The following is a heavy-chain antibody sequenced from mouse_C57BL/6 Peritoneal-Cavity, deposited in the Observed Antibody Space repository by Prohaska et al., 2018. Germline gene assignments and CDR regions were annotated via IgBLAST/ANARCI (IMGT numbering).Heavy chain of an antibody. J-gene: IGHJ3*01. V-gene: IGHV4-1*01. Sequence: EVKLLQSGGGLVQPGGSLKLSCAASGIDFSRYWMSWVRRAPGKGLEWIGEINPDSSTINYAPSLKDKFIISRDNAKNTLYLQMSKVRSEDTALYDCARGLYYGSSPFAYWGQGTLVTVSA. D-gene: IGHD1-1*01. CDR2: INPDSSTI. CDR3: ARGLYYGSSPFAY. CDR1: GIDFSRYW.